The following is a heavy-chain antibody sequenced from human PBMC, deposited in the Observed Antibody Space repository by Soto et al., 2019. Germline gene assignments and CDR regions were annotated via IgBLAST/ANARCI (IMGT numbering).Heavy chain of an antibody. CDR1: GFTFSDYY. CDR2: TSYDGSDQ. V-gene: IGHV3-30*14. J-gene: IGHJ4*02. D-gene: IGHD3-22*01. Sequence: PGGSLRVSCAASGFTFSDYYMSWIRQAPGRGLEWLALTSYDGSDQYNAKSVKGRFTISRDNSKKTLYLHMNGLSAEDTAVYFCARDIYYDASGYFDHWGQGTQVTVS. CDR3: ARDIYYDASGYFDH.